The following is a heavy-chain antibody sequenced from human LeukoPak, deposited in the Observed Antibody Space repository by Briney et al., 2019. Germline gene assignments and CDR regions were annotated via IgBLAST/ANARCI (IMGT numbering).Heavy chain of an antibody. CDR1: GFTFSSYA. CDR3: AKADLMITFGGVIDY. D-gene: IGHD3-16*02. J-gene: IGHJ4*02. CDR2: ISGSGGST. Sequence: GGSLRLSCAASGFTFSSYAMSWVRQAPGKGLEWVSAISGSGGSTYYADSVKGRFTIPRDNSKNTLYLQMNSLRAEDTAVYYCAKADLMITFGGVIDYWGQGTLVTVSS. V-gene: IGHV3-23*01.